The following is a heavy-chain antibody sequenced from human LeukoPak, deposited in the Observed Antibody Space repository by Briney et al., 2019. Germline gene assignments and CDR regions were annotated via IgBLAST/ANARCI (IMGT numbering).Heavy chain of an antibody. Sequence: GASVKVSCKASGYTFTSYGISWVRQAPGQGLEWMGWISAYNGNTNYAQKLQGRVTMTTDTSTSTAYMELRSLGSDDTAVYYCARVFGAPDYYYYMDVWGKGTTVTVSS. J-gene: IGHJ6*03. CDR1: GYTFTSYG. D-gene: IGHD3-10*01. CDR3: ARVFGAPDYYYYMDV. V-gene: IGHV1-18*01. CDR2: ISAYNGNT.